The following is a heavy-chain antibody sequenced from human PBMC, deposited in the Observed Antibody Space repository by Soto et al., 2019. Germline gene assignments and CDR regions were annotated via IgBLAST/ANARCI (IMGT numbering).Heavy chain of an antibody. Sequence: ASVKVSCKASGYTFTGYYMHWVRQAPGQGLGWMGWINPNSGGTNYAQKFQGWVTMTRDTSISTAYMELSRLRSDDTAVYYCARGLYSGSYFYYYYGMDVWGQGTTVTVSS. J-gene: IGHJ6*02. CDR2: INPNSGGT. CDR3: ARGLYSGSYFYYYYGMDV. CDR1: GYTFTGYY. V-gene: IGHV1-2*04. D-gene: IGHD1-26*01.